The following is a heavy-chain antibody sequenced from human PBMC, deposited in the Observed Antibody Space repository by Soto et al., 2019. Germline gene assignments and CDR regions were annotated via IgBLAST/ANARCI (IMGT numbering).Heavy chain of an antibody. J-gene: IGHJ4*02. CDR3: ARGWQYFDY. CDR2: ISSSSTPI. V-gene: IGHV3-48*01. CDR1: GFTFSSYS. Sequence: GGSLRLSCAASGFTFSSYSMIWVRQAPGKGLEWVSYISSSSTPIYYADSVKGRFTISRDNAKNSLYLQVNSLRAEDTAVYYCARGWQYFDYWGQGTLVTVSS.